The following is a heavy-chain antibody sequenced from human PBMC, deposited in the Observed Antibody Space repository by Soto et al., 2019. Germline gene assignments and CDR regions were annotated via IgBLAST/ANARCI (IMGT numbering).Heavy chain of an antibody. V-gene: IGHV5-51*01. D-gene: IGHD2-2*01. Sequence: GESLKISFKGSGYSFTSYWIVWVRQMPGKGLEWMGTIYPGDSDTRYSPSFQGQVTISADKFISTAYLQWNSLKASDTAMYFCARHKGYCSSTSCYGMDVWGQGATVTVSS. CDR3: ARHKGYCSSTSCYGMDV. J-gene: IGHJ6*02. CDR1: GYSFTSYW. CDR2: IYPGDSDT.